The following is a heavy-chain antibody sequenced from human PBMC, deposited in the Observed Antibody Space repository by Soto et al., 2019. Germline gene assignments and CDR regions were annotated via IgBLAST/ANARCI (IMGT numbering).Heavy chain of an antibody. Sequence: EVQLLESGGGLVQPGGSLRLSCAASGLIFSSYALNWVRQAPGKGLEWVSSISGGGGSTNYADSVKGRFTISRANSKNTRYLQLNSLRAEDTALYYCASASYGSGSYWGFDYLGQGTLVTVSS. D-gene: IGHD3-10*01. CDR1: GLIFSSYA. CDR3: ASASYGSGSYWGFDY. J-gene: IGHJ4*02. V-gene: IGHV3-23*01. CDR2: ISGGGGST.